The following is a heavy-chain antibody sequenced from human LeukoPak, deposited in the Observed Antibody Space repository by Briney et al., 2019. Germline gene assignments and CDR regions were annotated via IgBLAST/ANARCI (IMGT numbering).Heavy chain of an antibody. J-gene: IGHJ3*02. CDR2: MNPNSGNT. CDR3: ARDFGELLFSSDAFDI. D-gene: IGHD3-10*01. CDR1: GYTFTSYD. V-gene: IGHV1-18*01. Sequence: ASVKVSCKASGYTFTSYDINWVRQATGQGLEWMGWMNPNSGNTNYAQKLQGRVTMTTDTSTSTAYMELRSLRSDDTAVYYCARDFGELLFSSDAFDIWGQGTMVTVSS.